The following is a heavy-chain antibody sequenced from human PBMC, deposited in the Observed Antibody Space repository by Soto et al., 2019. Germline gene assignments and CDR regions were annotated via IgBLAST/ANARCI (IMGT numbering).Heavy chain of an antibody. CDR3: ARGRATHYFDSSGYYGWWFDP. D-gene: IGHD3-22*01. CDR2: INTGNGDT. Sequence: QVQLVQSGAEVKKPGASVKVSCKTSGYTFTTYAIHWVRQAPGQRLEWMGWINTGNGDTEYSQNFQGRVTITRDTSASTAYMDLSSLKSEDTAMYFCARGRATHYFDSSGYYGWWFDPWGQGSLVTVSS. V-gene: IGHV1-3*04. J-gene: IGHJ5*02. CDR1: GYTFTTYA.